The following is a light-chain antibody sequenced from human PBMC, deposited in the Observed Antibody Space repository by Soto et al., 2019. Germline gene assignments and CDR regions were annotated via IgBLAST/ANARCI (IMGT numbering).Light chain of an antibody. V-gene: IGKV1-5*01. CDR1: QSISSW. Sequence: IQMTQSPSTLSASVGDRVTITCRASQSISSWLAWYQQKPGKAPKLLIYDASSLESGVPSRFSGSGSGTEFTLTISSLQPDDFATYYCQQYNSYTTFGQGTRL. CDR2: DAS. J-gene: IGKJ5*01. CDR3: QQYNSYTT.